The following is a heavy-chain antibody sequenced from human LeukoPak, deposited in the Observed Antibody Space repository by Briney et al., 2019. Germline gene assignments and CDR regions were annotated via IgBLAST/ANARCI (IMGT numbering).Heavy chain of an antibody. CDR3: ARDPSWYDSP. CDR1: GYTFTGYY. CDR2: INPNSGGT. Sequence: ASVKVSCKASGYTFTGYYMHWVRQAPGQGLEWMGWINPNSGGTNYAQKFQGRVTMTRDTSISTAYMGVSSLTSDDTAVYYCARDPSWYDSPWGQGTLLTVSS. D-gene: IGHD6-13*01. J-gene: IGHJ5*02. V-gene: IGHV1-2*02.